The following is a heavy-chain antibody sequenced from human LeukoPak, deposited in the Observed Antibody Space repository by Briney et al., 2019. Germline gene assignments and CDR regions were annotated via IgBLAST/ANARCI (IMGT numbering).Heavy chain of an antibody. CDR2: ISAYNGNT. V-gene: IGHV1-18*01. J-gene: IGHJ5*02. CDR3: ARGVSALAADGFDP. CDR1: GYTFTSYA. D-gene: IGHD6-13*01. Sequence: ASVKVSCKASGYTFTSYAMHWVRQAPGQGLEWMGWISAYNGNTNYAQKLQGRVTMTTDTSTSTAYMELRSLRSDDTAVYYCARGVSALAADGFDPWGQGTLVTVSS.